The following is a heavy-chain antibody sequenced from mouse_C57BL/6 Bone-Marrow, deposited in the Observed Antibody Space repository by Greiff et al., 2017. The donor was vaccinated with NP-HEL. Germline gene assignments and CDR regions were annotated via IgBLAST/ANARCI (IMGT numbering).Heavy chain of an antibody. Sequence: VQLQQPGAELVKPGASLKLSCKASGYTFTSYWMPWVQQRPGQGLEWIGMIHPNSGSTNYNEKFKSKATLTVDKSSSTDYMQLSSLTSEDSAVYYCTRNYYSNWGAMDYWGQGTSVTVSS. CDR3: TRNYYSNWGAMDY. J-gene: IGHJ4*01. D-gene: IGHD2-5*01. CDR2: IHPNSGST. CDR1: GYTFTSYW. V-gene: IGHV1-64*01.